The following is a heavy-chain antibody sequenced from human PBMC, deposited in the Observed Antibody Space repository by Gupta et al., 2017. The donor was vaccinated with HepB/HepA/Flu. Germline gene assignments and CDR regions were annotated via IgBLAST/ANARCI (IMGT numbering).Heavy chain of an antibody. CDR1: GDSVSSNSAA. CDR2: TYYRSKWYN. CDR3: AREIAVAGRASVYYYYGMDV. D-gene: IGHD6-19*01. J-gene: IGHJ6*02. V-gene: IGHV6-1*01. Sequence: QVQLQQSGPGLVKPSQTLSLTCAISGDSVSSNSAAWNWIRQSPSRGLEWLGRTYYRSKWYNDYAVSVKSRITINPDTSKNQFSLQLNSVTPEDTAVYYCAREIAVAGRASVYYYYGMDVWGQGTTVTVSS.